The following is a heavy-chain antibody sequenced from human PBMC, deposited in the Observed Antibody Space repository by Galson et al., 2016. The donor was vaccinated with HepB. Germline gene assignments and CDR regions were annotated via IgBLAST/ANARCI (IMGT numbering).Heavy chain of an antibody. CDR1: KFTFSRYS. D-gene: IGHD3-9*01. V-gene: IGHV3-30-3*01. Sequence: SLRLSCAASKFTFSRYSMHWVRQAPGKGLEWMAVIPYDGINEHYADSVKGRFSISRDNSKNTLYLEMNSLRAEDTALYYCARGAGSGAWLIDSWGQGTLVAVSS. J-gene: IGHJ4*02. CDR2: IPYDGINE. CDR3: ARGAGSGAWLIDS.